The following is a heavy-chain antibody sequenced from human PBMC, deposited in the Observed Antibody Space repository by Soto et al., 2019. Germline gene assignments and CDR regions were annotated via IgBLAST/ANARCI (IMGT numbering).Heavy chain of an antibody. CDR3: ARSLMNYYRLDC. CDR1: GPSIQRGDYY. J-gene: IGHJ4*02. D-gene: IGHD3-10*01. V-gene: IGHV4-30-4*01. CDR2: IYSSGST. Sequence: SETLSLTCTVSGPSIQRGDYYWSWIRHPKGKGLEWIGHIYSSGSTYYNPSLKSRAGISVDSSNSQVSLKLTSVTAADTALYFCARSLMNYYRLDCWGQGALLT.